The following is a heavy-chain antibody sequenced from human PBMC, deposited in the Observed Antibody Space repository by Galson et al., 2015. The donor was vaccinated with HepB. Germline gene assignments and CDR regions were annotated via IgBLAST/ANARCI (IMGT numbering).Heavy chain of an antibody. V-gene: IGHV5-10-1*01. D-gene: IGHD1-7*01. J-gene: IGHJ6*02. CDR2: IDPSDSYT. CDR3: ARGNWDYLDSPSGFYYYYYGMDV. CDR1: GYSFTSYW. Sequence: QSGAEVKKPGESLRISCKGSGYSFTSYWISWVRQMPGKGLEWMGRIDPSDSYTNYSPSFQGHVTISADKSISTAYLQWSSLKASDTAMYYCARGNWDYLDSPSGFYYYYYGMDVWGQGTTVTVSS.